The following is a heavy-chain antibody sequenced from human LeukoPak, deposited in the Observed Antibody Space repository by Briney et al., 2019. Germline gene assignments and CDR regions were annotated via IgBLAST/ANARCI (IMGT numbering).Heavy chain of an antibody. D-gene: IGHD6-6*01. CDR1: GYTFTSYY. Sequence: AASVKVSCKASGYTFTSYYMHWVRQAPGQGLEWMGIINPSGGSTSYAQKFQGRVTMTRDMSTSTVYMELSSLRSEDTAEYYCAREGVAARLFDYWGQGTLVTVSS. J-gene: IGHJ4*02. V-gene: IGHV1-46*01. CDR2: INPSGGST. CDR3: AREGVAARLFDY.